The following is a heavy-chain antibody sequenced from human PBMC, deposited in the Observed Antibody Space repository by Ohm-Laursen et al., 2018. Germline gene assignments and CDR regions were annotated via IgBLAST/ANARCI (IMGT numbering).Heavy chain of an antibody. Sequence: SLRLSCAASGFTFSDYYMNWIRQAPGKGLEWISYISNSGSTIYYADSVKGRFTISRDNAKNSLYLQMNSLRAEDTAVYYCARNTMAFDYWGQGTLVTVSS. J-gene: IGHJ4*02. CDR3: ARNTMAFDY. V-gene: IGHV3-11*04. D-gene: IGHD3-10*01. CDR1: GFTFSDYY. CDR2: ISNSGSTI.